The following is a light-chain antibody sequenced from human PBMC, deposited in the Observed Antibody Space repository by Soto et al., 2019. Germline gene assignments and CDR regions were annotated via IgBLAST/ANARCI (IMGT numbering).Light chain of an antibody. Sequence: QSALTQPRSVSGSPGQSVAISCTGTSSDVGGYNYVSWYRQQPGRAPKLLLYDVTKRPSGVPDRFSGSKSGNTASLTISGLQADDEADYYCCSYAGSYIVVIGGGTKLTVL. V-gene: IGLV2-11*01. CDR3: CSYAGSYIVV. CDR1: SSDVGGYNY. J-gene: IGLJ2*01. CDR2: DVT.